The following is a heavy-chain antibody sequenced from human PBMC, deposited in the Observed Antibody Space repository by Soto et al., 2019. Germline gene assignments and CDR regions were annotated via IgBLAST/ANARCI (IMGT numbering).Heavy chain of an antibody. J-gene: IGHJ3*02. CDR1: GFSLSTSGVG. Sequence: QITLKESGPTLVKPTQTLTLTCTFSGFSLSTSGVGVGWIRQPPGKALEWLALIYWDDDKRYSPSLKSRLTITKDTSKNQVVLTMTNMDPVDTATYYCAHEPNIDYGDYGDAFDIWGQGTMVTVSS. V-gene: IGHV2-5*02. D-gene: IGHD4-17*01. CDR2: IYWDDDK. CDR3: AHEPNIDYGDYGDAFDI.